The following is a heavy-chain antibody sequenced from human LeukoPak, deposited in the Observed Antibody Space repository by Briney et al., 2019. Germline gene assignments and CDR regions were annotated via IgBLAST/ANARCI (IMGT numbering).Heavy chain of an antibody. J-gene: IGHJ3*02. D-gene: IGHD3-10*01. Sequence: PGGSLRLSCAASGFTFDTYAMSWVRQAPGKGLEWVSTIGNTETYYADSVKGRFTISRDNRQNTVYLQMTSLRAEDTAVYFCAKDAIRGNGIYDAFDIWGQGTRVTDSS. CDR1: GFTFDTYA. CDR3: AKDAIRGNGIYDAFDI. CDR2: IGNTET. V-gene: IGHV3-23*01.